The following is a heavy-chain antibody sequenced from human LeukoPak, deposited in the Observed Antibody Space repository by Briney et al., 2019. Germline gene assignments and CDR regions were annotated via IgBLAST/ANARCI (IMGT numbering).Heavy chain of an antibody. CDR1: GFTFSSYG. J-gene: IGHJ4*02. CDR3: AKGMVVAAKLLNFDY. V-gene: IGHV3-30*18. Sequence: PGGSLRLSCAASGFTFSSYGMHWVRQAPGKGLEWVAVTSYDGSNKYYADSVKGRFTISRDNSKNTLYLQMNSLRAEDTAVYYCAKGMVVAAKLLNFDYWGQGTLVTVSS. D-gene: IGHD2-15*01. CDR2: TSYDGSNK.